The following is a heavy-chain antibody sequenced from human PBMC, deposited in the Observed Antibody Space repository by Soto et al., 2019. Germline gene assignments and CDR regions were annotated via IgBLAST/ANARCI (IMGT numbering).Heavy chain of an antibody. CDR1: GGSMTSGDQY. J-gene: IGHJ6*02. Sequence: SATQSLTCTVTGGSMTSGDQYWTWIRHRPGEGLEWFGYINHRGSLYYNPSLKSRVSMSVDTSKNQFSLNLSSVTAADTAVYYCARELPQRQGRNMDVWGQGTTVTVSS. D-gene: IGHD1-1*01. V-gene: IGHV4-31*03. CDR2: INHRGSL. CDR3: ARELPQRQGRNMDV.